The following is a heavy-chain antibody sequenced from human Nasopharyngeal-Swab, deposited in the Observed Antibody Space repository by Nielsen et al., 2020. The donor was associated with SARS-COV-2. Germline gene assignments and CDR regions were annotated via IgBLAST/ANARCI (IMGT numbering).Heavy chain of an antibody. D-gene: IGHD3-10*01. V-gene: IGHV3-21*01. J-gene: IGHJ4*02. CDR2: IVGDSSEI. Sequence: GGSLRLSCAASGFTFSYYAMNWVRRAPGKGLEWVSGIVGDSSEIYYADPVKGRFTISKNNSKNTLYLQMNSLRAEDTAVYYCARGSAMVRSDYWGQGTLVTVSS. CDR1: GFTFSYYA. CDR3: ARGSAMVRSDY.